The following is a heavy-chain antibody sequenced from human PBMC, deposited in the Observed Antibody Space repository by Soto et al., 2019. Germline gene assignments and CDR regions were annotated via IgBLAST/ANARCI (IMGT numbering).Heavy chain of an antibody. V-gene: IGHV3-23*01. J-gene: IGHJ4*02. CDR3: ARTTTTKSRDY. Sequence: EVQLLESGGGLVQPGGSLGLSCAASGFTFSSYDMSWVRQAPGKGLEYVSSISVTGSGTYYADSVKGRFTISRDNSKNTLYLQMNSLRVEDMAVYYCARTTTTKSRDYWGQGTLVTVSS. D-gene: IGHD4-17*01. CDR2: ISVTGSGT. CDR1: GFTFSSYD.